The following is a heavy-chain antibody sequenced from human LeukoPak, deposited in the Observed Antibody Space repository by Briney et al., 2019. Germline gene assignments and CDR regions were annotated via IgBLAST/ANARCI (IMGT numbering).Heavy chain of an antibody. CDR1: GYTFTGYG. D-gene: IGHD3-22*01. V-gene: IGHV1-18*01. CDR3: ARDLDSIGYGMDV. J-gene: IGHJ6*02. Sequence: ASVKASCKASGYTFTGYGISWVRQAPGQGLEWMGWISAYNGNTNYAQKLQGRVTMTTDTSTSTAYMELRSLRSDDTAVYYCARDLDSIGYGMDVWGQGTTVTVSS. CDR2: ISAYNGNT.